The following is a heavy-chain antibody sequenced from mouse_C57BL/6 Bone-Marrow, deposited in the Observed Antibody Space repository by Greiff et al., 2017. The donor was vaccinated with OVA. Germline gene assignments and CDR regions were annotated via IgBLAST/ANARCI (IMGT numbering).Heavy chain of an antibody. D-gene: IGHD2-4*01. CDR2: ISSGGDYI. J-gene: IGHJ3*01. Sequence: EVNVVESGEGLVKPGGSLKLSCAASGFTFSSYAMSWVRQTPEKRLEWVAYISSGGDYIYYADTVKGRFTISRDNARNTLYLQMSSLKSEDTAMYYCTRDNDGGFAYWGQGTLVTVSA. CDR1: GFTFSSYA. CDR3: TRDNDGGFAY. V-gene: IGHV5-9-1*02.